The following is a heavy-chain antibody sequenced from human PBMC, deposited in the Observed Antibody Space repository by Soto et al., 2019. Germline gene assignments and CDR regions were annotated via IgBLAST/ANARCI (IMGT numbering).Heavy chain of an antibody. CDR2: IGSRDDST. V-gene: IGHV3-23*01. D-gene: IGHD6-19*01. Sequence: EVQLLESGGGLVQPGGSLRLSCAASGFTFSSFAMSWVRQAPGKGLEWVSAIGSRDDSTYYADSVKGRFTISRDNSKNTLYLQMNSLRAEDTAVYYCAKDLIYGYNSGRPFDSWGQGTLVTVSS. CDR3: AKDLIYGYNSGRPFDS. J-gene: IGHJ4*02. CDR1: GFTFSSFA.